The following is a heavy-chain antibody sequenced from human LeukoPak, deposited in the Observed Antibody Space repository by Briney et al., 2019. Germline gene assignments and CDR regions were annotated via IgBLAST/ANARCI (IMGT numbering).Heavy chain of an antibody. CDR2: ISSSGSTI. Sequence: KTGGSLRLSCAASGFTFSDYYMSWIRQVPGKGLEWVSYISSSGSTIYYADSVKGRFTISRDNAKNSLYLQMNSLRAEDTAVYYCARDQSYYYDSSGYYYYWGQGTLVTVSS. CDR1: GFTFSDYY. V-gene: IGHV3-11*04. D-gene: IGHD3-22*01. J-gene: IGHJ4*02. CDR3: ARDQSYYYDSSGYYYY.